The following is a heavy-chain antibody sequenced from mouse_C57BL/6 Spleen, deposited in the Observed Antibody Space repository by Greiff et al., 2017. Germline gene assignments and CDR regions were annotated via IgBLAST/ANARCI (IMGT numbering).Heavy chain of an antibody. CDR1: GYTFTSYG. CDR2: IYPRSGNT. V-gene: IGHV1-81*01. CDR3: ARGTYGSEFLYAMDY. D-gene: IGHD1-1*01. Sequence: QVQLQQSGAELARPGASVKLSCKASGYTFTSYGISWVKQRTGQGLEWIGEIYPRSGNTYYNEKFKGKATLTADKSSSTAYMELRSLTSEDSAVYFCARGTYGSEFLYAMDYWGQGTSVTVSS. J-gene: IGHJ4*01.